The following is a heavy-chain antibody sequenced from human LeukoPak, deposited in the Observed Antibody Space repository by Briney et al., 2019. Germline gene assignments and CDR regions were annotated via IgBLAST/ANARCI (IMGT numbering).Heavy chain of an antibody. D-gene: IGHD3-16*01. CDR3: AKDWGRWLLLRRRDL. Sequence: GGSLRLSCAASGFTFSSYAMSWVRQAPGKGLEWVSAISGSGGSTYYADSVKGRFTISRDNSKNTLYLQMNSLRAEDTAVYYCAKDWGRWLLLRRRDLGGRGTGVSVSS. J-gene: IGHJ5*02. CDR2: ISGSGGST. CDR1: GFTFSSYA. V-gene: IGHV3-23*01.